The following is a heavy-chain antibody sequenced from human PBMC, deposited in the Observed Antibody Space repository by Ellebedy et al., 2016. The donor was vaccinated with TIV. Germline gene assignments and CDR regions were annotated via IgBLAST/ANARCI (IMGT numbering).Heavy chain of an antibody. D-gene: IGHD1-26*01. Sequence: SETLSLXXAVYGGSFSGYDWSWIRQPPGKGLEWIGTIYYSGTTNYNPSLKSRVTISIDTSKNQFSLKLSSVTATDTAVYYCARRVGATPPDFWGQGTLVTVSA. J-gene: IGHJ4*02. V-gene: IGHV4-34*01. CDR3: ARRVGATPPDF. CDR2: IYYSGTT. CDR1: GGSFSGYD.